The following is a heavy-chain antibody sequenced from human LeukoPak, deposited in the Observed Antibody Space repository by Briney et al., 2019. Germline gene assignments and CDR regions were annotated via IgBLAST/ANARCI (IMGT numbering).Heavy chain of an antibody. V-gene: IGHV7-4-1*02. D-gene: IGHD3-22*01. Sequence: ASVKVSCKASGYTFTSYAMNWVRQAPGQGLEWMGWINTNTGNPTYAQGFTGRFVFSLDTSVSTAYLQNSSLKAEDTAVYYCARDPNHYYDSSGYYGDYWGQGTLVTVSS. CDR1: GYTFTSYA. CDR3: ARDPNHYYDSSGYYGDY. J-gene: IGHJ4*02. CDR2: INTNTGNP.